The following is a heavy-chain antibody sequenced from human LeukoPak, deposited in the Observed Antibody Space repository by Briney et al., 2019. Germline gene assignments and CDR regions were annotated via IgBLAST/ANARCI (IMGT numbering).Heavy chain of an antibody. CDR3: ATNEGPYDYTLGGMDV. Sequence: GGSLRLSCAASGFTFSSYGMHWVRQAPGKGLEWVAVISYDGSNKYYADSVKGRFTISRDNSKNTLYLQMNSLRAEDTAVYYCATNEGPYDYTLGGMDVWSQGTTVTVSS. D-gene: IGHD4-11*01. CDR1: GFTFSSYG. CDR2: ISYDGSNK. V-gene: IGHV3-30*03. J-gene: IGHJ6*02.